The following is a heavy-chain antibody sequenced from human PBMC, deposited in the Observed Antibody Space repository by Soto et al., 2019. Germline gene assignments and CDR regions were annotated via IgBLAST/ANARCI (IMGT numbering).Heavy chain of an antibody. V-gene: IGHV4-59*01. CDR3: ARKGPYYGSGSYWPYYFDY. J-gene: IGHJ4*02. CDR2: IYYSGST. D-gene: IGHD3-10*01. CDR1: GGSISSYY. Sequence: SETLSLTCTVSGGSISSYYWSWIRQPPGKGLEWIGYIYYSGSTNYNPSLKSRVTISVDTSKNQFSLKLSSVTAADTAVYYCARKGPYYGSGSYWPYYFDYWGQGTLVTVSS.